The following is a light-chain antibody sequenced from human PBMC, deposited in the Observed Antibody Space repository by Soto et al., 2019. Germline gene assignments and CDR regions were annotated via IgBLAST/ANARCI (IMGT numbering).Light chain of an antibody. V-gene: IGLV1-40*01. Sequence: QPVLTQPPSVSGAPGQRVTISCTGSSSNIGAGSDVHWYQQLPATAPKLLIYGNSNRPSGVPDRFSGSKSGTSASLAITGLQAEDEADYYCQSYDSSLSVNYVFGTGTKVTVL. CDR1: SSNIGAGSD. CDR2: GNS. CDR3: QSYDSSLSVNYV. J-gene: IGLJ1*01.